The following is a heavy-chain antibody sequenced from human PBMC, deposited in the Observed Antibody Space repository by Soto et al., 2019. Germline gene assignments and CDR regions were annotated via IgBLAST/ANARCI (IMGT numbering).Heavy chain of an antibody. CDR1: GFSLSTSGVG. V-gene: IGHV2-5*01. J-gene: IGHJ4*02. CDR2: IYWNDDK. CDR3: AHRTDYGDYEHFDY. D-gene: IGHD4-17*01. Sequence: SGPTLVNPTQTLTLTCTFSGFSLSTSGVGVGWIRQPPGKALEWLALIYWNDDKRYSPSLKSRLTITKDTSKNQVVLTMTNMDPVDTATYYSAHRTDYGDYEHFDYWGQGTLVTVSS.